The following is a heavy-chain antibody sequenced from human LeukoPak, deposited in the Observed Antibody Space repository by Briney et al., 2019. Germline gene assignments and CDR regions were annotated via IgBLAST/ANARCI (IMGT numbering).Heavy chain of an antibody. CDR1: GGTFSSYA. CDR3: ARESVTTRVFDY. J-gene: IGHJ4*02. Sequence: AASVKVSCKASGGTFSSYAISWVRPAPGEGLEWMGWIIPIFGTANYAQKFQGRVTISTDESTSTDYMEMRSLRSEDTAVYYCARESVTTRVFDYWGQGTLVTVSS. D-gene: IGHD4-11*01. CDR2: IIPIFGTA. V-gene: IGHV1-69*05.